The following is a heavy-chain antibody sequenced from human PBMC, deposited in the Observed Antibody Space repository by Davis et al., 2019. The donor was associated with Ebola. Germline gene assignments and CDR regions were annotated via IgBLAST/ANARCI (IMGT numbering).Heavy chain of an antibody. D-gene: IGHD3-16*01. Sequence: PGGSLRLSCAASGTTINNYWVSWVRQAPGKGREWVANINPDGSTILYVDAVRGRFTITRDNTKNSFYLQMNSLRAEDTAVYSCLTPQGGAWFFGDDYWGQGTLVTVSS. CDR3: LTPQGGAWFFGDDY. CDR2: INPDGSTI. CDR1: GTTINNYW. V-gene: IGHV3-7*01. J-gene: IGHJ4*02.